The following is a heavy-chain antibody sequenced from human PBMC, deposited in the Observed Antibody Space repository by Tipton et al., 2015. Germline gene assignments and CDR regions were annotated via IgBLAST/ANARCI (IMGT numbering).Heavy chain of an antibody. CDR1: GGIFTTYL. CDR3: ARDPRPDYIGV. V-gene: IGHV1-69*06. CDR2: IIPQIGTT. J-gene: IGHJ6*02. D-gene: IGHD4/OR15-4a*01. Sequence: QSGPEVKKPGSSVKVSCKASGGIFTTYLVFWVRQAPGQGLEWMGGIIPQIGTTNYAQKFQGRVTITAEKSTGTAYMELRSLGSDDTAVYYCARDPRPDYIGVWGQGTTVTVSS.